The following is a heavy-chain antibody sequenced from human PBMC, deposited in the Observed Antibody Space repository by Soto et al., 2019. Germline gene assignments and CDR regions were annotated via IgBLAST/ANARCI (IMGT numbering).Heavy chain of an antibody. V-gene: IGHV3-21*01. CDR1: GFTFSGHT. J-gene: IGHJ4*02. Sequence: EVQLVESGGGLVKPGGSLRLSCAASGFTFSGHTINWVRQAPGKGLEWVSSVSRSSSYIYYADSVKGRFTVSRDDAEKSRFQQMNALRAEETARYYCARCKGFDGSGYASFDSWGQGPRVTGSS. CDR3: ARCKGFDGSGYASFDS. D-gene: IGHD3-10*01. CDR2: VSRSSSYI.